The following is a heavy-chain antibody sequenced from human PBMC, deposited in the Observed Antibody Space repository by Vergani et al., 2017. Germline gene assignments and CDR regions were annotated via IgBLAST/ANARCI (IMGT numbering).Heavy chain of an antibody. CDR2: INSDGSST. CDR1: GFTFSSYW. CDR3: VSLPRGPWNFDL. V-gene: IGHV3-74*01. Sequence: EVQLVESGGGLVQPGGSLRLSCAASGFTFSSYWMNWVRQAPGKGLVWVSRINSDGSSTSYADSVKGRFTISRDNTKNSLSLQMSGLRVEDTAVYYCVSLPRGPWNFDLWWGGTLIAVSS. J-gene: IGHJ2*01.